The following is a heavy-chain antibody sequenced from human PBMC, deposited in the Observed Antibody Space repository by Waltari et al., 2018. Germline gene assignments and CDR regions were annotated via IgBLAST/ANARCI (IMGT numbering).Heavy chain of an antibody. CDR3: AKDLNTPTAQSGGWLQSCLDY. Sequence: QVQLVESGGGVVQPGRSLRLSCAASGFTFSSYGMHWVRQAPGKGLEWVAVIWYDGSNKYYADSVKGRFTISRDNSKNTLYLQMNSLRAEDTAVYYCAKDLNTPTAQSGGWLQSCLDYWGQGTLVTVSS. CDR2: IWYDGSNK. V-gene: IGHV3-33*06. D-gene: IGHD5-12*01. CDR1: GFTFSSYG. J-gene: IGHJ4*02.